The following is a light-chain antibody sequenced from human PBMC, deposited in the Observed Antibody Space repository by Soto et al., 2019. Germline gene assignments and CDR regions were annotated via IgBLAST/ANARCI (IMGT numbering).Light chain of an antibody. J-gene: IGKJ2*01. CDR1: QSGSSN. Sequence: EIVMTQSPATLYVAPGERASLSCMASQSGSSNLAWYHQKPGQAPRLLIYGASTRATGIPARFSGSESGTEFTRTVSRLQSEDVAVHYCQRYNSWPPSYTCDQGTKLEFK. V-gene: IGKV3-15*01. CDR2: GAS. CDR3: QRYNSWPPSYT.